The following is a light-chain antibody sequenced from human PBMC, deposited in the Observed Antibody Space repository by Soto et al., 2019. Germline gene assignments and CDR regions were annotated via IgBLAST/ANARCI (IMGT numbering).Light chain of an antibody. Sequence: EIVMTQSPATLSLSPGERAALSCRASQSINSELAWYQQKPGQPPRLLIYGASTRATSVPARFTGSESGSEFTLTISGLQSEDFAVYYCQQGHNWPLTFGQGTMLEI. J-gene: IGKJ2*01. CDR3: QQGHNWPLT. CDR2: GAS. V-gene: IGKV3-15*01. CDR1: QSINSE.